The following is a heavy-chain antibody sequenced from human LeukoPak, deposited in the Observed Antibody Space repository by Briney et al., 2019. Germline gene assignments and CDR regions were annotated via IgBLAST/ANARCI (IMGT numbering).Heavy chain of an antibody. CDR3: ARAPYGDYVYFQH. V-gene: IGHV3-48*01. Sequence: GGSLRLSCAASGFTFSSYNMNWVRQAPGKGLERVSYISSSSSTIYYADSVKGRFTISRDNAKNSLYLQMNSLRAEDTAVYYCARAPYGDYVYFQHWGQGTLVTVSS. D-gene: IGHD4-17*01. J-gene: IGHJ1*01. CDR2: ISSSSSTI. CDR1: GFTFSSYN.